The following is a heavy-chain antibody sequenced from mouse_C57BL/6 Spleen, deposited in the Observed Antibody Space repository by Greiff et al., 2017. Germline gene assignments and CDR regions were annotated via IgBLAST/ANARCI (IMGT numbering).Heavy chain of an antibody. CDR2: ISSGSSTI. Sequence: EVKVEESGGGLVKPGGSLKLSCAASGFTFSDYGMHWVRQAPEKGLEWVAYISSGSSTIYYADTVKGRFTISRDNAKNTLFLQMTSLRSEDTAMYYCARRTVSCWYFDVWGTGTTVTVSS. CDR3: ARRTVSCWYFDV. CDR1: GFTFSDYG. J-gene: IGHJ1*03. V-gene: IGHV5-17*01.